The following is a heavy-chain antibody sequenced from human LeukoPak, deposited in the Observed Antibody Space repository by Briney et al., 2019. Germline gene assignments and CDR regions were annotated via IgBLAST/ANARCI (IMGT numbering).Heavy chain of an antibody. Sequence: PGGSLRLSCAASGFIFSNHGMNWVRQAPGKGLDWVSSISGSGSGTYYAESVKGRVTISRDNSQNTLYLQMNSLRAEDTAIYYCAKDLPYYYDSSGSGDAFDIWGRGTMVTVST. CDR2: ISGSGSGT. CDR1: GFIFSNHG. D-gene: IGHD3-22*01. V-gene: IGHV3-23*01. J-gene: IGHJ3*02. CDR3: AKDLPYYYDSSGSGDAFDI.